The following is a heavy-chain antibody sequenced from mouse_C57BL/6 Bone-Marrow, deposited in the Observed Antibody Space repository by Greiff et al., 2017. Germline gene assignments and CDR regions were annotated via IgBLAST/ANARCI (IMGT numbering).Heavy chain of an antibody. Sequence: QVQLQQPGAELVMPGASVKLSCKASGYTFTSYWMHWVKQRPGQGLEWIGAIDPADSYTNYNQQFKGQSTFTVDKSSSTAYMQLSRLTYEDAAVYYCARRGVITTWAMDYWGQGTSVTVSS. J-gene: IGHJ4*01. V-gene: IGHV1-69*01. CDR1: GYTFTSYW. D-gene: IGHD1-1*01. CDR3: ARRGVITTWAMDY. CDR2: IDPADSYT.